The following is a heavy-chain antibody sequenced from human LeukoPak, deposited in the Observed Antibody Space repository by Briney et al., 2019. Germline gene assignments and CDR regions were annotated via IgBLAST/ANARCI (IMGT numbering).Heavy chain of an antibody. J-gene: IGHJ4*02. CDR1: GFSFSSYA. CDR3: AKGGAVVGARYYFEY. V-gene: IGHV3-23*01. CDR2: ISDSGGRT. Sequence: PGGSLTLSCAASGFSFSSYAMNWVRQAPGKGLEWVSSISDSGGRTFYAGSVKGRFTISRDNSQNTLYLQMNRLRDEDTAIYYCAKGGAVVGARYYFEYWGQGSLVTVSS. D-gene: IGHD6-19*01.